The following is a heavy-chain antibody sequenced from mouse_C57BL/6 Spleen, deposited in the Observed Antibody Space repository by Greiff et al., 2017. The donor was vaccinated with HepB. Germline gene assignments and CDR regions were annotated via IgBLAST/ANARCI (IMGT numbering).Heavy chain of an antibody. CDR2: IYPGDGDT. V-gene: IGHV1-82*01. CDR3: AREPHYYCSSYVDYFDY. D-gene: IGHD1-1*01. J-gene: IGHJ2*01. CDR1: GYAFSSSW. Sequence: VQLQQSGPELVKPGASVKISCKASGYAFSSSWMNWVKQRPGKGLEWIGRIYPGDGDTNYNGKFKGKATLTADKSSSTAYMQLSSLTSEDSAVYFCAREPHYYCSSYVDYFDYWGQGTTLTVSS.